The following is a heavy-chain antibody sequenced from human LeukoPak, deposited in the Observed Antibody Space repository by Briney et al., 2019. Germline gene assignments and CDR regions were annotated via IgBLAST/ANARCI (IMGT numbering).Heavy chain of an antibody. Sequence: GGSLRLSCAASGFTFSSYWMSWVRQAPGKGLEWVANIKQDGSEKYYVDSVKGRFTISRDNAKNSLYLQMNSLRAEDTAVYYCARDNWYCGGDCYSDYWGQGTLVTVSS. J-gene: IGHJ4*02. D-gene: IGHD2-21*01. CDR1: GFTFSSYW. CDR3: ARDNWYCGGDCYSDY. V-gene: IGHV3-7*01. CDR2: IKQDGSEK.